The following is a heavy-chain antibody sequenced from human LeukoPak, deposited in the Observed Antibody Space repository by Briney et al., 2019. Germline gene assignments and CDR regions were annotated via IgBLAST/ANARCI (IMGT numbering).Heavy chain of an antibody. Sequence: SETLSLTCAVAGGSVSSYSWGWVRQPAGKGLEWIGRIYTSGSTNYNPSLKSRVTISVDKSKNQFSLKLSSVTAADTAVYDGAPHGDSHGGDFDYWGQGTLVTVSS. CDR2: IYTSGST. V-gene: IGHV4-4*07. J-gene: IGHJ4*02. CDR3: APHGDSHGGDFDY. CDR1: GGSVSSYS. D-gene: IGHD4-17*01.